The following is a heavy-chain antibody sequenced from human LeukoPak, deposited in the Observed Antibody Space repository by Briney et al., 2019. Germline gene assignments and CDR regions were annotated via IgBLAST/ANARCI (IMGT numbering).Heavy chain of an antibody. J-gene: IGHJ4*02. V-gene: IGHV3-48*04. Sequence: GGSLRLSCAASGFTFSSSGMTWVRQAPGKGLEWIAYISLSSGVIYYADSVKGRFTISRDNAKNSLYLQMNSLRVEDTGIYYCSRDPRSLDYWGQGALVTVSS. CDR3: SRDPRSLDY. CDR1: GFTFSSSG. CDR2: ISLSSGVI.